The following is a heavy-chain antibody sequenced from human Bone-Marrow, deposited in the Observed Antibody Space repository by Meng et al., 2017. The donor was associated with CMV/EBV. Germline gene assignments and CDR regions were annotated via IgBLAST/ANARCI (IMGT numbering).Heavy chain of an antibody. CDR3: AREGQYGDYGFSYAFDI. Sequence: ASVKVSCKASGYTFTGYYMHWVRQAPGQGLEWMGIINPSGGSTSYAQKFQGRVTMTRDTSTSTVYMELSSLRSEDMAVYYCAREGQYGDYGFSYAFDIWGQGTMVTVSS. CDR1: GYTFTGYY. D-gene: IGHD4-17*01. CDR2: INPSGGST. V-gene: IGHV1-46*01. J-gene: IGHJ3*02.